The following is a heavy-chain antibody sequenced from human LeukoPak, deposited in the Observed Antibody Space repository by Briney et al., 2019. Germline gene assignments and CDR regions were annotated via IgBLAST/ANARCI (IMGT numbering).Heavy chain of an antibody. CDR3: AKAIASAGKPVFDY. Sequence: PGGSLRLSCAASGFTFSSYAMTWVRLAPGKGLEWVSAISGNGAGTYYADSVKGRFTISRDNSKNTLFPQMNSLRAEDTAVYYCAKAIASAGKPVFDYRGQGTLVTVSS. V-gene: IGHV3-23*01. J-gene: IGHJ4*02. CDR2: ISGNGAGT. CDR1: GFTFSSYA. D-gene: IGHD6-13*01.